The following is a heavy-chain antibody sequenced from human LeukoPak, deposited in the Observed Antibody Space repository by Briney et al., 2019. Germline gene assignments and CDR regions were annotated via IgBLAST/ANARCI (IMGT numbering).Heavy chain of an antibody. V-gene: IGHV1-2*06. CDR3: ASPFQAASDTFDI. J-gene: IGHJ3*02. Sequence: ASVKVSCKASGYTFTGYYIHWMRQAPGQGLEWMGRINPNSGDTNFAQKFHGRVTLTGDTSINTAYMDLSRLRSDDTAVYYCASPFQAASDTFDIWGQGTLVTVSS. CDR2: INPNSGDT. CDR1: GYTFTGYY. D-gene: IGHD2-15*01.